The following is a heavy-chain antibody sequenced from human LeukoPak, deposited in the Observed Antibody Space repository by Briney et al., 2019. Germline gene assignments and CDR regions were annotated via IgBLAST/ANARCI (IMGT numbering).Heavy chain of an antibody. D-gene: IGHD6-19*01. CDR1: GFTFSSYA. Sequence: GGSLRLSCAASGFTFSSYAMHWVRQAPGKGLEWVAVISYDGSNKYYADSVKGRFTISRGNSKNTLYLQMNSLRAEDTAVYYCAKGIYSSGWSYFDYWGHGTLVTVSS. V-gene: IGHV3-30*04. CDR3: AKGIYSSGWSYFDY. CDR2: ISYDGSNK. J-gene: IGHJ4*01.